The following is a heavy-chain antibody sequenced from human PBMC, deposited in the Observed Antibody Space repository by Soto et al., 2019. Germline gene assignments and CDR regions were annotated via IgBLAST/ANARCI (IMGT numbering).Heavy chain of an antibody. D-gene: IGHD1-26*01. CDR1: GGSISSYY. J-gene: IGHJ5*02. Sequence: SETLSLTCTVSGGSISSYYWSWIRQPPGKGLEWIGYIYYSGSTNYNPSLKSRVTISVDTSKNQFSLKLSSVTAADTAVYYCARDSGWFDPWGQGTLVTVSS. CDR3: ARDSGWFDP. V-gene: IGHV4-59*01. CDR2: IYYSGST.